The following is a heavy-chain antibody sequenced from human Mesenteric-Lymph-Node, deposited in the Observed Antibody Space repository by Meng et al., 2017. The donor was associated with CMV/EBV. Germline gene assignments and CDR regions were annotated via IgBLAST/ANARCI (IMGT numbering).Heavy chain of an antibody. CDR3: ARVGHSSGWPPDH. D-gene: IGHD6-19*01. V-gene: IGHV3-23*01. CDR2: ISGSGGST. CDR1: GFSFASYA. Sequence: GGSLRLSCAASGFSFASYAMSWVRQAPGKGLEWVSGISGSGGSTYYADSVKGRFSISRDNSKNTLYLQMNSLRAEDTAVYYCARVGHSSGWPPDHWGQGTLVTVSA. J-gene: IGHJ4*02.